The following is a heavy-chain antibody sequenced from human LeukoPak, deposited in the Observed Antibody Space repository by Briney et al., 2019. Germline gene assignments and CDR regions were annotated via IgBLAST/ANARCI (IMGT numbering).Heavy chain of an antibody. D-gene: IGHD2-15*01. CDR2: VYYSGST. J-gene: IGHJ4*02. CDR1: GDSISHNY. V-gene: IGHV4-59*01. CDR3: ARTPYGTRFDY. Sequence: SETLSLTCNVSGDSISHNYWSWIRQPPGEGLEWIGYVYYSGSTKYSPSLKSRVTMSVDTSKNQISLNLRSVTAADTAVYYCARTPYGTRFDYWGQGILVTVSS.